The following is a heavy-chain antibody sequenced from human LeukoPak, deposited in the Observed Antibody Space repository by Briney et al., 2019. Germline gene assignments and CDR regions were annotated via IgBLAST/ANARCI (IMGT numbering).Heavy chain of an antibody. V-gene: IGHV4-59*08. CDR3: ARQVKAMFDP. D-gene: IGHD3-22*01. J-gene: IGHJ5*02. CDR2: IYYSGST. CDR1: GGSISSYY. Sequence: SETLSLTCTVSGGSISSYYWSWIRQPPGKGLEWIGYIYYSGSTNYNPSLKSRVTISVDTSKNQFSLKLSSVTAADTVVYYCARQVKAMFDPWGQGTLVTVSS.